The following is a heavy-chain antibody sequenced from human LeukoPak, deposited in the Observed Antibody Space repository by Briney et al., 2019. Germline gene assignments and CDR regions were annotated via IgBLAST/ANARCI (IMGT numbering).Heavy chain of an antibody. Sequence: PGGSLRLSCAASGFTFSSSVMRWVRQAPGKGLEWVSSISASGDTYYADSVKGRFTISRDNSKNTVYLQMNSLTAEDTALYYCAKRGSTYYFDSWGQGTLVTVSS. CDR1: GFTFSSSV. CDR3: AKRGSTYYFDS. CDR2: ISASGDT. J-gene: IGHJ4*02. V-gene: IGHV3-23*01.